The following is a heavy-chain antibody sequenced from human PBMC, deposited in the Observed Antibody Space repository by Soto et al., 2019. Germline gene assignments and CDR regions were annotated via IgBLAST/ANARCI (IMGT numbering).Heavy chain of an antibody. J-gene: IGHJ6*02. D-gene: IGHD2-15*01. CDR1: GYTFTGYY. CDR3: ARDIVVVVAARDYYYGMDV. CDR2: INPNSGGT. V-gene: IGHV1-2*04. Sequence: ASVKVSCKASGYTFTGYYMHWVRQAPGQGLEWMGWINPNSGGTNYAQKFQGWVTMTRDTSISTAYMELSRLRSDDTAVYYCARDIVVVVAARDYYYGMDVWGQGTTVTVSS.